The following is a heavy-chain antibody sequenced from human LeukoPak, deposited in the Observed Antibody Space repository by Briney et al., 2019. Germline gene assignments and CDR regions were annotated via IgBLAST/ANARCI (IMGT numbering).Heavy chain of an antibody. CDR1: GGSISSYY. V-gene: IGHV4-4*07. CDR3: AREVDDFWSGYYIGMVDY. Sequence: SETLSLTCTVSGGSISSYYWSWIRQPAGKGLEWIGRIYTSGSTNYNPSLKSRVTMSVDTSKNQFSLKLSSVTAADTAVYYCAREVDDFWSGYYIGMVDYWGQGTLVTVSS. CDR2: IYTSGST. J-gene: IGHJ4*02. D-gene: IGHD3-3*01.